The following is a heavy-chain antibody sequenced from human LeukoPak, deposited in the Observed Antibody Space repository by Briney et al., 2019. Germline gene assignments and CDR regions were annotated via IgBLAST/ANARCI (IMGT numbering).Heavy chain of an antibody. Sequence: SQTLPLTCAISGDSFSSNSAAWNWIRQPPSRGLEWLGRTYYRSKWYTYYAASVKSRIAINRDTSKNQFSLQLNSVTPEDTAVYYCARSTGPIDYWGQGTLVTVSS. J-gene: IGHJ4*02. CDR1: GDSFSSNSAA. V-gene: IGHV6-1*01. D-gene: IGHD1-1*01. CDR3: ARSTGPIDY. CDR2: TYYRSKWYT.